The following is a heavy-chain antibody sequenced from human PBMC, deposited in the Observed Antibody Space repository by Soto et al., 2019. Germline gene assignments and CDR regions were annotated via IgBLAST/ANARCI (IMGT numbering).Heavy chain of an antibody. V-gene: IGHV1-3*01. CDR3: ASPRYCGGDCYAYGMDF. D-gene: IGHD2-21*02. J-gene: IGHJ6*02. Sequence: ASVKVSCKASGYTFTSYAMHWVRQAPGQRLEWMGWINAGNGNTKYSQKFQGRVTITRDTSASTAYMELSSLRSEDTAVYYCASPRYCGGDCYAYGMDFWGQGIMVTVSS. CDR2: INAGNGNT. CDR1: GYTFTSYA.